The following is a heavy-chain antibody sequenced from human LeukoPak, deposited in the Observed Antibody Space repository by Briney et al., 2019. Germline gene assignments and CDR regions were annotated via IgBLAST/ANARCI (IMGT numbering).Heavy chain of an antibody. V-gene: IGHV4-59*01. CDR1: GGSISSYY. J-gene: IGHJ4*02. Sequence: SETLSLTCTVSGGSISSYYWSWIRQPPGKGLEWIGYIYYSGSTNYNPSLKGRVTISVDTSKTQCSLKLSSVTAADTAVYSCARSTAALVMIFDYWGQGTLVTVSS. CDR3: ARSTAALVMIFDY. CDR2: IYYSGST. D-gene: IGHD6-6*01.